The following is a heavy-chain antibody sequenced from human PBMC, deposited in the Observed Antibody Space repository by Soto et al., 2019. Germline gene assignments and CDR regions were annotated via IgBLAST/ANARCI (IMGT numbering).Heavy chain of an antibody. CDR3: AADIYDSSGYVNY. Sequence: SVKVSCKASGFTFTSSAVQWVRQARGQRLEWIGWIVVGSGNANYAQKFQERVTITRDMSTSTAYMELSSLRSEDTAVYYCAADIYDSSGYVNYWGQGTLVTVSS. D-gene: IGHD3-22*01. V-gene: IGHV1-58*01. CDR2: IVVGSGNA. J-gene: IGHJ4*02. CDR1: GFTFTSSA.